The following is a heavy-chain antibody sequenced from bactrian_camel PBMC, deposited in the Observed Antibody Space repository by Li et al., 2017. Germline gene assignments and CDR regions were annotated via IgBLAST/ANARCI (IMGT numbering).Heavy chain of an antibody. CDR2: LYPGGGTR. D-gene: IGHD6*01. CDR1: GDTTSGYC. V-gene: IGHV3S28*01. J-gene: IGHJ7*01. Sequence: QLVESGGGSVQAGGSLRVSCALSGDTTSGYCMGWFRQGPGKEREGVAALYPGGGTRLYADSVKGRFTISQDNAKNTVYLQMNSLKPEDTAMYYCAAVLGRPADTVVKSTGAYFYGMDHWGKGTQVTVS.